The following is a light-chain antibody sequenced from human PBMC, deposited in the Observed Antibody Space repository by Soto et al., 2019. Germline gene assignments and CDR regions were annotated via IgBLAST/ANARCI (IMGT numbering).Light chain of an antibody. CDR1: QTVRNNY. CDR3: QQYDSTPWT. CDR2: GAS. J-gene: IGKJ1*01. Sequence: EFVLTQSPGTLSLSPGERATLSCRASQTVRNNYLAWYQQKPGQAPRLLIYGASNRATGIPDRFSGSGSGTDFTLTISSLEPEDFAVYYCQQYDSTPWTFGQGTKVDIK. V-gene: IGKV3-20*01.